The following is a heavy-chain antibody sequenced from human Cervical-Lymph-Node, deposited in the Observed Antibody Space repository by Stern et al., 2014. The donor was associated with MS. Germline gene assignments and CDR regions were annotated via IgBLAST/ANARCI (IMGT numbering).Heavy chain of an antibody. CDR2: ISPYNGNT. J-gene: IGHJ4*02. Sequence: VQLVESGAEVKKPGASVKVSCKASGYSFTIYGISWVRQAPGQGLEWMGWISPYNGNTNYVPKLQGRVTMTIDTSTSTAYMELGNLRSDDTAVYYCARGGSGWPFDHWGQGTLVTVSS. CDR1: GYSFTIYG. V-gene: IGHV1-18*01. CDR3: ARGGSGWPFDH. D-gene: IGHD6-19*01.